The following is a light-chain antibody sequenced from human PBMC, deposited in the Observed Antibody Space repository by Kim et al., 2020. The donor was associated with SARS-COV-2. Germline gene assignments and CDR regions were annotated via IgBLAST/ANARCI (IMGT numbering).Light chain of an antibody. V-gene: IGKV3-20*01. CDR1: QSVSSSY. Sequence: EIVLTQSPGTLSLSPGERATLSCRASQSVSSSYLAWYQQKPGQAPRLLISGASSRATGTPDRFSGSGSGTDFTLTITRLEPEDFAVYYCQQYGNSPPSFGQGTKVDIK. CDR2: GAS. J-gene: IGKJ1*01. CDR3: QQYGNSPPS.